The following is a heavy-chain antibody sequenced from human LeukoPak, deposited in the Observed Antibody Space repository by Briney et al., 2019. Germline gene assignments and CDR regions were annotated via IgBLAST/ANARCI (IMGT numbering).Heavy chain of an antibody. J-gene: IGHJ6*04. CDR1: GGTFSSYA. CDR2: IIPIFGTA. D-gene: IGHD2-2*01. V-gene: IGHV1-69*13. Sequence: ASVKVSCKASGGTFSSYAISWVRQAPGQGLEWMGGIIPIFGTANYAQKFQGRVTITADESTSTAYMELSGLRSEDTAVYYCARELVVPAAIPYYYGMDVWGKGTTVTVSS. CDR3: ARELVVPAAIPYYYGMDV.